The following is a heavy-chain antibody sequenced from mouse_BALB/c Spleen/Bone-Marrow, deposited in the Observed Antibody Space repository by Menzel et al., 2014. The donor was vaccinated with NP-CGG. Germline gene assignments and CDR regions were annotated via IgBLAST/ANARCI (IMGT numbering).Heavy chain of an antibody. CDR2: ISSGGGST. CDR1: GFAFSSYD. Sequence: EVKLMESGGGLVKPGGSLKLSCAASGFAFSSYDMSWVRQTPEKRLEWVAYISSGGGSTYYPGTVKGRFTISRDNAKNTLYLQMSSLKSEDTAMYYCARHGGNYVYYAMDYWGQGTSVTVSS. D-gene: IGHD2-1*01. V-gene: IGHV5-12-1*01. J-gene: IGHJ4*01. CDR3: ARHGGNYVYYAMDY.